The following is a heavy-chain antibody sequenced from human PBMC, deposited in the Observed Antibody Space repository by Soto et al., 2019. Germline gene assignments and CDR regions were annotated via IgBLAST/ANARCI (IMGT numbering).Heavy chain of an antibody. J-gene: IGHJ4*01. V-gene: IGHV1-69*02. CDR3: ASSFTVPAAIGY. CDR2: VIPVLSMT. CDR1: GDTFSSYT. D-gene: IGHD2-2*02. Sequence: VKVSCKASGDTFSSYTINWVRQAPGLGLEWMGRVIPVLSMTNYALKFQGRVTMTGDTSANTAYMELSSLRSEDTAVYYCASSFTVPAAIGYWG.